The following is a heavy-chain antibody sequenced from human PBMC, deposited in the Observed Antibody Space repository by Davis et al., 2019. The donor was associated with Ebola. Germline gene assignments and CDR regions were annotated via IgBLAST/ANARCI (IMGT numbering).Heavy chain of an antibody. CDR3: ARASVVGATPFDY. CDR2: IYYCGRT. Sequence: SETLSLTCTVSGGSISSSSYYXXXXXXXPGKGLEWIWSIYYCGRTYYNPSLKSRVTISVDTSKNQFSLKLSSVTAADTAVYYCARASVVGATPFDYWGQGTLVTVSS. D-gene: IGHD1-26*01. CDR1: GGSISSSSYY. J-gene: IGHJ4*02. V-gene: IGHV4-39*01.